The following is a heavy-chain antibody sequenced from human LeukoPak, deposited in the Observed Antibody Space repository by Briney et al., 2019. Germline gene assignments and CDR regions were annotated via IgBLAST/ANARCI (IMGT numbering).Heavy chain of an antibody. J-gene: IGHJ6*03. CDR3: ARGYYDFWSGYPAYYYYYYMDV. D-gene: IGHD3-3*01. V-gene: IGHV4-31*03. Sequence: SETLSLTCTVSGGSISSGGYYWSWLRQHPGKGLEWIGYIYYSGSTYYNPSLKSRVTISVDTSKNQFSLKLSSVTAADTAVYYCARGYYDFWSGYPAYYYYYYMDVWGKGTTVTVSS. CDR1: GGSISSGGYY. CDR2: IYYSGST.